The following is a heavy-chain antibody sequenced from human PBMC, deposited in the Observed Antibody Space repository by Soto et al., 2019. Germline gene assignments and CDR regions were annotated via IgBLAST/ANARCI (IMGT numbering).Heavy chain of an antibody. J-gene: IGHJ4*02. V-gene: IGHV3-21*01. CDR3: ARDIVASITIDY. D-gene: IGHD5-12*01. CDR1: GFTFSSYT. CDR2: ISSSSSYI. Sequence: GGSLRLSCAASGFTFSSYTMNWVRQAPGKGLEWVSSISSSSSYIYYADSVKGRFTISRDNAKNSLYLQMNSLRAEDTAVYYCARDIVASITIDYWGQGTLVTVS.